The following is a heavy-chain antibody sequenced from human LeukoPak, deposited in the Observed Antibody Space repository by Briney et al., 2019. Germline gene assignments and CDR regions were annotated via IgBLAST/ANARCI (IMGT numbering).Heavy chain of an antibody. J-gene: IGHJ4*02. D-gene: IGHD4-23*01. CDR2: IIPIFGTA. Sequence: SVKVSCKASGDAFSSHTISWVRQAPGQGLEWMGGIIPIFGTANYAQKFQGRVTITAVESTSTAYMEVSSLRSEDTAVYYCARGWLAETTVVTPYNYWGQGTLVTVSS. CDR1: GDAFSSHT. CDR3: ARGWLAETTVVTPYNY. V-gene: IGHV1-69*13.